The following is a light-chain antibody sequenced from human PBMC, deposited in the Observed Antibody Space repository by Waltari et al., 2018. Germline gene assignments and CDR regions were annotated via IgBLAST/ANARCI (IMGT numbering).Light chain of an antibody. CDR2: KAS. CDR3: QHNYGTPPWT. CDR1: ENVNNY. J-gene: IGKJ1*01. Sequence: DIQMAQSPSSLSVSVGDRVTITCRASENVNNYLNWYQQKSGKAPKLLVYKASTLQSGVPSWFSGSGSGTDYTFTISSLQSEDVATYYCQHNYGTPPWTFGQGTKVEIK. V-gene: IGKV1-39*01.